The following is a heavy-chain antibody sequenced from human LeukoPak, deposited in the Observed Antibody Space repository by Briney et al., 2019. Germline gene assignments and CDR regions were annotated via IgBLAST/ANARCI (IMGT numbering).Heavy chain of an antibody. V-gene: IGHV3-48*01. CDR1: GFTFSSYS. Sequence: GGSLRLSCAASGFTFSSYSMNWVRQAPGKGLEWVSYISSSSSTIYYADSVKGRFTISRDNAKNSLYLQMNSLRAEDTAVYYCARGYIDSYGRGLFDYWGQGTLVTVSS. J-gene: IGHJ4*02. CDR2: ISSSSSTI. D-gene: IGHD5-18*01. CDR3: ARGYIDSYGRGLFDY.